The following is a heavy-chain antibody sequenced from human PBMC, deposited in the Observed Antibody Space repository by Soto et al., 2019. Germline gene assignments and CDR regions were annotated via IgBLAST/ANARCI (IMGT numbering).Heavy chain of an antibody. J-gene: IGHJ6*02. CDR1: GFTFSDNA. CDR3: AKSLSTAVNYGLDV. D-gene: IGHD2-2*01. CDR2: ISDDGDST. Sequence: ESGGGLVQPGGSLRLSCGASGFTFSDNAMTWVRQAPGKGLEWVSSISDDGDSTYYADSVKGRFTISRDNSKNTLFLQMSSLGAEDTAVYYCAKSLSTAVNYGLDVWGQGTSVTVSS. V-gene: IGHV3-23*01.